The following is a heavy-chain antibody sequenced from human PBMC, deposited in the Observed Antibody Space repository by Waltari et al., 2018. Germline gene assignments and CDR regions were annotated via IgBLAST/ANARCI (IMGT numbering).Heavy chain of an antibody. CDR2: IGGSGTSI. J-gene: IGHJ4*02. D-gene: IGHD4-17*01. CDR1: GFTFGTYA. CDR3: AREGGANYGESFDY. V-gene: IGHV3-21*01. Sequence: EVQVVESGGGLVKPGGSLRLSCAASGFTFGTYAMNWVRQAPGKGLEWVSSIGGSGTSIYYADSVKGRFTISRDNAKNSLYLQMNSLRAEDAAVYYCAREGGANYGESFDYWGQGTLVTVSS.